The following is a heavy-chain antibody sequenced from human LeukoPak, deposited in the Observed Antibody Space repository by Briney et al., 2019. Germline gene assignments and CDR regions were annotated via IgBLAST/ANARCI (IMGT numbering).Heavy chain of an antibody. CDR1: GGSISSDTYS. J-gene: IGHJ4*02. D-gene: IGHD5-12*01. V-gene: IGHV4-39*01. CDR2: IHYSGRT. CDR3: ATIYRYSGLNYYFDY. Sequence: SETLSLTCTVSGGSISSDTYSWGWIRQPPGKGPEWIGSIHYSGRTYYNPSLKSRVTISVDTSNSQFSLKLSSLTATDTAVYYCATIYRYSGLNYYFDYWGQGTLVTVSS.